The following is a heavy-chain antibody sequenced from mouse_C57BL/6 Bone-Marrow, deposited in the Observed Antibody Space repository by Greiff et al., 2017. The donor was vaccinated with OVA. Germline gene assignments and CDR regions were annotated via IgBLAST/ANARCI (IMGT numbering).Heavy chain of an antibody. D-gene: IGHD1-1*01. Sequence: VKLMESGPVLVAPSQSLSITCTVSGFSLTSYAISWVRQPPGKGLEWLGVIWTGGGTNYNSALKSRLSISKDNSKSQVFLKMNSLQTDDTARYYCAREALRYPYYYAMDYWGQGTSVTVDS. CDR1: GFSLTSYA. V-gene: IGHV2-9-1*01. CDR3: AREALRYPYYYAMDY. CDR2: IWTGGGT. J-gene: IGHJ4*01.